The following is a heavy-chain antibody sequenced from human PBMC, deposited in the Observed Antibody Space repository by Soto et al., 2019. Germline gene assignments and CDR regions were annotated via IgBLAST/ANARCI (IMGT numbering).Heavy chain of an antibody. CDR3: ARGDYYDSRGYYNLDY. CDR2: SYYSGNT. CDR1: GGSISSVGYY. Sequence: SETLPLRCTVSGGSISSVGYYWSWIRQHPGKGLEWIGYSYYSGNTYYNPSLKSRLSISVDRSKNQFSLNLSSVTAADTAVYYCARGDYYDSRGYYNLDYWGQTTLVTVSS. J-gene: IGHJ4*02. D-gene: IGHD3-22*01. V-gene: IGHV4-31*03.